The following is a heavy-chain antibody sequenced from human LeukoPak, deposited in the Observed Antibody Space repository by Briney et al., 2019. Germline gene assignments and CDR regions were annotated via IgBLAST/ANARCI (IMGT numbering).Heavy chain of an antibody. CDR3: ARDRGYCSGGSCYRAFDI. Sequence: SETLSLTCAVSGYSISSGYHWGWIRQPPGKGLEWIGSISHSGSTYYNPSLKSRVTISVDTSKNQFSLKLSSVTAADTAVCYCARDRGYCSGGSCYRAFDIWGQGTMVTVSS. J-gene: IGHJ3*02. CDR2: ISHSGST. V-gene: IGHV4-38-2*02. D-gene: IGHD2-15*01. CDR1: GYSISSGYH.